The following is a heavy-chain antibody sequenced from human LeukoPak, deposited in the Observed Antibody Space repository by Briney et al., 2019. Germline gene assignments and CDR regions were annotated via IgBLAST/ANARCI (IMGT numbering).Heavy chain of an antibody. D-gene: IGHD2-15*01. Sequence: GGSLRLSCAASGFTFNSYATYGVRQAPGKGLEWISGIFGSGGSPHYADSVKGRFTISRDNSQEIVYLQLDSLRVEDTALYYCGKTTVGYSSGRYPGWPVDYWGQGALVTVSS. J-gene: IGHJ4*02. CDR1: GFTFNSYA. CDR2: IFGSGGSP. CDR3: GKTTVGYSSGRYPGWPVDY. V-gene: IGHV3-23*01.